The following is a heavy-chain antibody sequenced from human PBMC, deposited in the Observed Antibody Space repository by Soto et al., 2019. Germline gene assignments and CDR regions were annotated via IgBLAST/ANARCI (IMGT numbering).Heavy chain of an antibody. Sequence: EVQLVESGGGLVQPVGSLRLSCAASGFTFSDHYMDWFRQAPGKGLEWVGRTRNKANSDNTEYAASVKGRFTISRDDSMNSLYLQMNSLTTEDTAVYYCASSPGSSCSVGCLHYSIDYWGQGTLVTVSS. J-gene: IGHJ4*02. D-gene: IGHD2-15*01. CDR3: ASSPGSSCSVGCLHYSIDY. CDR2: TRNKANSDNT. V-gene: IGHV3-72*01. CDR1: GFTFSDHY.